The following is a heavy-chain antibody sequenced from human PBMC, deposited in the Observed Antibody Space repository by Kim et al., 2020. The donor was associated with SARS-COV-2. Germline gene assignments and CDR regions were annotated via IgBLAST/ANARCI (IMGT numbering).Heavy chain of an antibody. V-gene: IGHV1-69*06. CDR3: AREIDWLLRGNPRRGDFGWFDP. J-gene: IGHJ5*02. D-gene: IGHD3-9*01. Sequence: SVKVSCKASGGTFSSYAISWVRQAPGQGLEWMGGIIPIFGTANYAQKFQGRVTITADKSTSTAYMGLSSLRSEDTAVYYCAREIDWLLRGNPRRGDFGWFDPWGQGTLVTVSS. CDR1: GGTFSSYA. CDR2: IIPIFGTA.